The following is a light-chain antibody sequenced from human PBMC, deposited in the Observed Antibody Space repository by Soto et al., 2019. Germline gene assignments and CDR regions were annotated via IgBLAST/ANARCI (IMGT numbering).Light chain of an antibody. Sequence: DIQMTQSPSTLSASLGDRVTITCRASQSISSWLAWYQQKPGKAPKLLTYDASSLESGVPSRFSGSGSGTEFTLTISSLQPDDFATYYCQQYNSYSWTFGQGTKVDIK. CDR3: QQYNSYSWT. CDR1: QSISSW. J-gene: IGKJ1*01. V-gene: IGKV1-5*01. CDR2: DAS.